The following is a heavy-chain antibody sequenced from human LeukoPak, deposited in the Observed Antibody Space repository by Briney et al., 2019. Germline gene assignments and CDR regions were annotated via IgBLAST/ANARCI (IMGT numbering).Heavy chain of an antibody. Sequence: PGGSLRLSCAASGFTFSSYAMSWVRQAPGKGLEWVSAISGSGGSTYCADSVKGRFTISRDNSKNTLYLQMNSLRAEDTAVYYCAKDPWYSSGWAPFDYWGQGTLVTVSS. V-gene: IGHV3-23*01. J-gene: IGHJ4*02. CDR2: ISGSGGST. D-gene: IGHD6-19*01. CDR1: GFTFSSYA. CDR3: AKDPWYSSGWAPFDY.